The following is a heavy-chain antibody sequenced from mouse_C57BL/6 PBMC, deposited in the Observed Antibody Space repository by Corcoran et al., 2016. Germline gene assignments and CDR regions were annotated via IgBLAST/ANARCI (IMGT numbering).Heavy chain of an antibody. V-gene: IGHV1-26*01. CDR2: INPNNGGT. Sequence: EVQLQQSGPELMKPGASVKISCKASGYTFTDYYMHWVKQSHGKSLEWIGDINPNNGGTSYNQKFKGKATLTVDKSSSTAYMELRSLTSEDSAVYYCARRAGSSYLDVWGTGSTVTVSS. J-gene: IGHJ1*03. CDR3: ARRAGSSYLDV. D-gene: IGHD1-1*01. CDR1: GYTFTDYY.